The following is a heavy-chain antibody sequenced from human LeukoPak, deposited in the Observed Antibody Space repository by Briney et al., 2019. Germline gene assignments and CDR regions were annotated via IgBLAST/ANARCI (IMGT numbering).Heavy chain of an antibody. J-gene: IGHJ4*02. CDR1: GFTFSDYY. Sequence: GGSLRLSCAASGFTFSDYYMNWIRQAPGKGLEWISYISNSGNTIYYADSLKGRFTISRDNARNSLYLQMNSLRAEDTAVYYCARGVGASEGVDYWGQGTLVTVSS. D-gene: IGHD1-26*01. CDR2: ISNSGNTI. CDR3: ARGVGASEGVDY. V-gene: IGHV3-11*04.